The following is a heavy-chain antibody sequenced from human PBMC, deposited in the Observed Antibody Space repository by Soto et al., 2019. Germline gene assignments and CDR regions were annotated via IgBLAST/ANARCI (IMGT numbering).Heavy chain of an antibody. CDR1: GGSFGGYD. CDR3: ARGPWSSSSDY. CDR2: INHSGST. D-gene: IGHD6-6*01. V-gene: IGHV4-34*01. J-gene: IGHJ4*02. Sequence: PSETLSVTCAVDGGSFGGYDLSWIRQPPGKGLEWIGEINHSGSTNYNPSLKSRVTISVDTSKNQFSLKLSSVTAADTAVYYCARGPWSSSSDYWGQGTLVTVSS.